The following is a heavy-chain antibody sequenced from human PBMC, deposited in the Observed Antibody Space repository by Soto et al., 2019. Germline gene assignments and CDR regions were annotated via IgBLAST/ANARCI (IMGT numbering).Heavy chain of an antibody. CDR3: ATAIAESRPAES. Sequence: VQSGGEVKKPGASVKVSCKASGYTFSNNGFTWVRQAPGQELEWMEWIGGYDGNTNYAPKFQGRVTTTAATSTRTVHIELRGLRPDYTAVYYCATAIAESRPAESWGPGTRVTGSS. V-gene: IGHV1-18*01. CDR2: IGGYDGNT. J-gene: IGHJ5*02. CDR1: GYTFSNNG. D-gene: IGHD5-18*01.